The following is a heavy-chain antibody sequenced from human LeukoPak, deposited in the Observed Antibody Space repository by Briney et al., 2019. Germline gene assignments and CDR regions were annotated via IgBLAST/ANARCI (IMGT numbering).Heavy chain of an antibody. CDR3: SKDPNGDYVGAFDM. J-gene: IGHJ3*02. CDR2: ITVSGGTT. CDR1: GSTFSSYE. D-gene: IGHD4-17*01. Sequence: PGGSLRLSCAASGSTFSSYEMNWVRQAPGKGLEWVSSITVSGGTTYYADSVKGRFSISRDNSRNTLFLHMNSLRADDTAVYYCSKDPNGDYVGAFDMWGPGTMVTVSS. V-gene: IGHV3-23*01.